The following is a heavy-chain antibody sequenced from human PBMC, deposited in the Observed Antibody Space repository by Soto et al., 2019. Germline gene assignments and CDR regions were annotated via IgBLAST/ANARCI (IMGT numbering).Heavy chain of an antibody. Sequence: GASVKVSCKTSGYTFTGYGFSWVRQAPGQGLEWMGWISAYNGNTNYAQKLQGRVTMTTDTSTSTAYMELRSLRSEDTAVYYCARDLVLRDGYQGGHNWFDPWGQGTLVTVSS. CDR1: GYTFTGYG. D-gene: IGHD5-12*01. CDR2: ISAYNGNT. CDR3: ARDLVLRDGYQGGHNWFDP. V-gene: IGHV1-18*01. J-gene: IGHJ5*02.